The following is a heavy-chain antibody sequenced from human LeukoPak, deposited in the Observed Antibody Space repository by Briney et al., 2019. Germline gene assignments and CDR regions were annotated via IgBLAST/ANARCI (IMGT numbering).Heavy chain of an antibody. D-gene: IGHD2-15*01. CDR3: AKPSSGSLFPEDFFDY. V-gene: IGHV3-30*18. J-gene: IGHJ4*02. CDR2: ISYDGSNK. CDR1: GFTFSRYG. Sequence: PGGSLRLSCAASGFTFSRYGMHWVRQAPGKGLEWVAVISYDGSNKYYADSVKGRFTISRDNSKNTLYLQMNSLRAEDTAVYYCAKPSSGSLFPEDFFDYWGQGTLVTVSS.